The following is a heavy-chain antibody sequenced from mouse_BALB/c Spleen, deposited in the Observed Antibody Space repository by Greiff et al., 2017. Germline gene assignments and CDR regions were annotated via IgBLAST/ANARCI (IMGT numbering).Heavy chain of an antibody. CDR2: ISNGGGST. CDR3: ARGITTAVFDY. Sequence: EVQRVESGGGLVQPGGSLKLSCAASGFTFSSYTMSWVRQTPEKRLEWVAYISNGGGSTYYPDTVKGRFTISRDNAKNTLYLQMSSLKSEDTAMYYCARGITTAVFDYWGQGTTLTVSS. J-gene: IGHJ2*01. D-gene: IGHD1-2*01. V-gene: IGHV5-12-2*01. CDR1: GFTFSSYT.